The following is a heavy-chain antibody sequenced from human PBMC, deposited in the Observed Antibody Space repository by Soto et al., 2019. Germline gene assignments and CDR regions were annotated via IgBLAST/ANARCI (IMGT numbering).Heavy chain of an antibody. J-gene: IGHJ4*02. V-gene: IGHV4-31*03. D-gene: IGHD1-26*01. CDR1: GGSISSGGYY. Sequence: PSETLSLTCTVSGGSISSGGYYWSWIRQHPGKGLEWIGYIYYSGSTYYNPSLKSRVTISVDTSKNQFSLNLSSVTAADTAVYYCARRWGPTFDYWGQGTLVTVSS. CDR2: IYYSGST. CDR3: ARRWGPTFDY.